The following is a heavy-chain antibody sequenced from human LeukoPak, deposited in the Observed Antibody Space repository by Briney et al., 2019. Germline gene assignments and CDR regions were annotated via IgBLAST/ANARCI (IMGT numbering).Heavy chain of an antibody. D-gene: IGHD6-19*01. J-gene: IGHJ4*02. V-gene: IGHV4-59*01. CDR2: IYYTGST. Sequence: PSETLSLTCTVSGGSISSYYWSWIRQPPGKGLEWIGYIYYTGSTSYNPSLKSRVTISVDTSKNHFSLNLSSVTAADTAVYYCARAVSGYYFGYWGQGTLVAVSS. CDR1: GGSISSYY. CDR3: ARAVSGYYFGY.